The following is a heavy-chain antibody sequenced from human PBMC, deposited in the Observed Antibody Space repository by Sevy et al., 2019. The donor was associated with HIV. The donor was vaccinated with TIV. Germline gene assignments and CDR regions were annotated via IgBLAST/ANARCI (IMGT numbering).Heavy chain of an antibody. J-gene: IGHJ4*02. CDR2: ISSSGSTI. CDR3: ARVFELITMIVVVAIDY. D-gene: IGHD3-22*01. Sequence: GGSLRLSCAASGFTFSSYEMNWVRQAPGKGLEWVSYISSSGSTIYYADSVKGRFTISRDNAKNSRYLQMNSLRAEDTAVYYCARVFELITMIVVVAIDYWGQGTLVTVSS. V-gene: IGHV3-48*03. CDR1: GFTFSSYE.